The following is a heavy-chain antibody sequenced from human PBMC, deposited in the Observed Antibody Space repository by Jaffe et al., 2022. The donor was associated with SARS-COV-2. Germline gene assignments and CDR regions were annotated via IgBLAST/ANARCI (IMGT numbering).Heavy chain of an antibody. CDR2: IYYSGST. CDR1: GGSISSSSYY. Sequence: QLQLQESGPGLVKPSETLSLTCTVSGGSISSSSYYWGWIRQPPGKGLEWIGSIYYSGSTYYNPSLKSRVTISVDTSKNQFSLKLSSVTAADTAVYYCARQVDGSRDAFDIWGQGTMVTVSS. CDR3: ARQVDGSRDAFDI. J-gene: IGHJ3*02. V-gene: IGHV4-39*01. D-gene: IGHD2-2*01.